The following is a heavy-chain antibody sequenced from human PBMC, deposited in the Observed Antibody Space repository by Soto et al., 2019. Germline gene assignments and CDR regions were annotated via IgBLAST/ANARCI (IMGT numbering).Heavy chain of an antibody. J-gene: IGHJ6*03. CDR3: ATHAYDFWSGYSPTYYYYYYMDV. V-gene: IGHV3-23*01. D-gene: IGHD3-3*01. Sequence: EVQLLESGGGLVQPGGSLRLSCAASGFTFSSYAMSWVRQAPGKGLEWVSAISGSGGSTYYADSVKGRFTISRDNSKNALYLQMNSLRAEYTAVYYCATHAYDFWSGYSPTYYYYYYMDVWGKGTTFTVSS. CDR1: GFTFSSYA. CDR2: ISGSGGST.